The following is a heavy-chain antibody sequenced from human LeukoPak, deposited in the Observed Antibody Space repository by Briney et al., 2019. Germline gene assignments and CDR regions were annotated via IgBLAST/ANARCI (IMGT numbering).Heavy chain of an antibody. J-gene: IGHJ6*02. Sequence: EASVKVSCKASGYTFTSYGISWVRQAPGQGLEWMGWISAYNGNTNYAQKLQGRVTMTTDTSTSTAYMELRSLRSDDTAVYYCARDGTTVAPRYYGMDVWGQGTTVTVSS. V-gene: IGHV1-18*01. CDR2: ISAYNGNT. D-gene: IGHD4-23*01. CDR3: ARDGTTVAPRYYGMDV. CDR1: GYTFTSYG.